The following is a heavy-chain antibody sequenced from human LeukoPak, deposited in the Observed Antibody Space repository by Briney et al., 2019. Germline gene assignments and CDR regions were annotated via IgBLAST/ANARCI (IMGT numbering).Heavy chain of an antibody. J-gene: IGHJ4*02. CDR2: IYYSGST. D-gene: IGHD3-10*01. CDR1: GFTVSSNY. Sequence: GSLRLSCAASGFTVSSNYMSWVRQPPGKGLEWIGSIYYSGSTYYNPSLKSRVTISVDTSKNQFSLKLSSVTAADTAVYYCARTRYYYNSRSYGAPYYFDYWGQGTLDTVSS. V-gene: IGHV4-39*01. CDR3: ARTRYYYNSRSYGAPYYFDY.